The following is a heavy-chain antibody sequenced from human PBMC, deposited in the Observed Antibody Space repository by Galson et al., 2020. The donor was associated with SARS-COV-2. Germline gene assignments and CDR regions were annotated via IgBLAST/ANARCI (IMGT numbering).Heavy chain of an antibody. J-gene: IGHJ4*02. Sequence: ASVKVSCKTSGYRFTSYGISWVRQAPGQGLEWMGWISAYNGNTNYAQKFQGRVTLTTETSTNTAYMDLRSLRSDDTAVYYCARSGDDYGSGSFSYWGQGTLVTVSS. CDR3: ARSGDDYGSGSFSY. CDR2: ISAYNGNT. CDR1: GYRFTSYG. D-gene: IGHD3-10*01. V-gene: IGHV1-18*01.